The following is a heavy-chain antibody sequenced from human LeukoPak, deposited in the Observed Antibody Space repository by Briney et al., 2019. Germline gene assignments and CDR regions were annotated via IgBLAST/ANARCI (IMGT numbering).Heavy chain of an antibody. CDR3: ARGEGTIYSSSTYFDY. V-gene: IGHV1-69*01. D-gene: IGHD6-13*01. CDR1: GGTFSSYA. Sequence: GASVKVSCKASGGTFSSYAISWARQAPGQGLEWMGGIIPIFGTANYAQKFQGRVTITADESTSTAYMELSSLRSEDTAVYYCARGEGTIYSSSTYFDYWGQGTLVTVSS. CDR2: IIPIFGTA. J-gene: IGHJ4*02.